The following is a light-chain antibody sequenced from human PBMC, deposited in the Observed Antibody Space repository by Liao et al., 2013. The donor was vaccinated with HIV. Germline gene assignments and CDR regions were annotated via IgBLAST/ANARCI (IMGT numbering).Light chain of an antibody. V-gene: IGLV3-25*02. J-gene: IGLJ1*01. Sequence: SYELTQPPSVSVSPGQTARITCSGDALPKQYAYWYQQKPGQAPVLVIYKDNERPSGIPERFSGSSSGNTATLTISGTQAMDEADYYCQAWDSSTLYVFGTGTKVTVL. CDR3: QAWDSSTLYV. CDR1: ALPKQY. CDR2: KDN.